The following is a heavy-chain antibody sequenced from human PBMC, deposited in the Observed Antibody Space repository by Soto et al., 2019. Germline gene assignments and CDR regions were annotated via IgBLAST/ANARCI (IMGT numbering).Heavy chain of an antibody. CDR3: ARAGFSYGHLLF. CDR2: VFYSGAT. V-gene: IGHV4-30-4*01. Sequence: PSETLSLTCNVSGGPIKTDDYYWNWIRQPPGKGLEWIGYVFYSGATNYSPSLKSRAAISMDTPKNQFSLSLTSVTAADTAVYYCARAGFSYGHLLFWGQGIRVTVSS. D-gene: IGHD3-10*01. J-gene: IGHJ4*02. CDR1: GGPIKTDDYY.